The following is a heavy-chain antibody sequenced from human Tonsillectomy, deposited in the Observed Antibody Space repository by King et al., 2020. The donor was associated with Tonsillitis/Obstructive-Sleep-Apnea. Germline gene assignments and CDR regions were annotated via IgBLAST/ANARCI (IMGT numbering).Heavy chain of an antibody. Sequence: QLVQSGAEVKKPGASVKVSCKASGYTFTNYGISWVRQAPGQGLEWMGWISAHNGHTNSAQTLQGRVTMTTDTSTYRAFMELRSLRSDDTAVYYCARDSRSHYYDSSAYYTFDYWGQGTLVTVSA. J-gene: IGHJ4*02. CDR3: ARDSRSHYYDSSAYYTFDY. V-gene: IGHV1-18*01. D-gene: IGHD3-22*01. CDR2: ISAHNGHT. CDR1: GYTFTNYG.